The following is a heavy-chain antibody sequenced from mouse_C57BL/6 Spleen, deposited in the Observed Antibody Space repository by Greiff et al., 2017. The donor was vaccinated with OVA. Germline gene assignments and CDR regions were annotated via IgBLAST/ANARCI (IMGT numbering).Heavy chain of an antibody. CDR3: ARSTMVKGNFDY. V-gene: IGHV1-52*01. J-gene: IGHJ2*01. D-gene: IGHD2-2*01. Sequence: VQLQQPGAELVRPGSSVKLSCKASGYTFTSYWMHWVKQRPIQGLEWIGNIDPSDSETHYNQKFKDKATLTVDKSSSTAYMQLSSLTSEDSAVYYCARSTMVKGNFDYWGQGTTLTVSS. CDR2: IDPSDSET. CDR1: GYTFTSYW.